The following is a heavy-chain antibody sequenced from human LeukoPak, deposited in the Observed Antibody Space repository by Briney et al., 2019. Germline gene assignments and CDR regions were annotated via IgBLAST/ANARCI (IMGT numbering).Heavy chain of an antibody. CDR2: INTNTGNP. CDR3: ARGSSSWYVGWFDP. V-gene: IGHV7-4-1*02. Sequence: ASVKVSCKASGYTFTSYAMNWVRQAPGQGLEGMGWINTNTGNPTYAQGFTGRFVFSLDTSVSTAYLQISSLKAEDTAVYYCARGSSSWYVGWFDPWGQGTLVTVSS. D-gene: IGHD6-13*01. CDR1: GYTFTSYA. J-gene: IGHJ5*02.